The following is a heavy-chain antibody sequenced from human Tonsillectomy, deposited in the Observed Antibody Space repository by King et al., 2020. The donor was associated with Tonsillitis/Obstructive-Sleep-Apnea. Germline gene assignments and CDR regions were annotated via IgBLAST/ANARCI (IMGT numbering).Heavy chain of an antibody. CDR2: IKSKTDGGTT. J-gene: IGHJ4*02. CDR1: GFTFSNAW. D-gene: IGHD4-17*01. V-gene: IGHV3-15*01. CDR3: TTQTEAVYGDYVHIEIDY. Sequence: EVQLVESGGGLVKPGGSLRLSCAASGFTFSNAWMSWVRQAPGKGLEWVGRIKSKTDGGTTDYAAPVKGRFTISRDDSKNTLYLQMNSLKTEDTAVYYCTTQTEAVYGDYVHIEIDYWGQGTLVTVSS.